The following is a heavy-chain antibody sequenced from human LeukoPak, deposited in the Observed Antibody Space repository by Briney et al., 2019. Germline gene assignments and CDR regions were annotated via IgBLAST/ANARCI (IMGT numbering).Heavy chain of an antibody. Sequence: GGSLRLSCVASGFTFSDYWMTWVRQAPGKGVEWVANIKQDGSGKYYVDPVKGRFTISRDNAKNSMYLQMNTLRAEDTAVYYCARGSPVDYWGQGTLVTVSS. CDR3: ARGSPVDY. CDR1: GFTFSDYW. CDR2: IKQDGSGK. V-gene: IGHV3-7*01. J-gene: IGHJ4*02.